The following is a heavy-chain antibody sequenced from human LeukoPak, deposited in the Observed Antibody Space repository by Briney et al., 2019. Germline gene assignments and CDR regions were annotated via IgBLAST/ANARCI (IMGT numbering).Heavy chain of an antibody. CDR1: GGSISGYY. J-gene: IGHJ4*02. D-gene: IGHD1-26*01. CDR3: ARGEWDLLFDY. CDR2: IFYSGST. V-gene: IGHV4-59*01. Sequence: SETLSLTCTVSGGSISGYYWSWIRQPPGKGLEWIGYIFYSGSTNYNPPLKSRVTISVDTSKNQFSLKLSSVTAADTAVYYCARGEWDLLFDYWGQGTLVTVSS.